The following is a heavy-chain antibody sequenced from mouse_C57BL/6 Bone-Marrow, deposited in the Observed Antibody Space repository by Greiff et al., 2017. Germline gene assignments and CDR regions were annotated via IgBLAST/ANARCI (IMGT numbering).Heavy chain of an antibody. CDR3: ARHNLYYAMDY. V-gene: IGHV5-6*01. Sequence: EVHLVESGGDLVKPGGSLKLSCAASGFTFSSYGMSWVRQTPDKRLEWVATISSGGSYTYYPDSVKGRFTISRDNAKNTLYLQMSSLKSEDTAMYYCARHNLYYAMDYWGQGTSVTVSS. J-gene: IGHJ4*01. CDR2: ISSGGSYT. CDR1: GFTFSSYG.